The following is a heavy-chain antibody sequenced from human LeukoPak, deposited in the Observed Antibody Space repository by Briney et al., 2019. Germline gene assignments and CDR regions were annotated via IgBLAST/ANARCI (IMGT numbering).Heavy chain of an antibody. J-gene: IGHJ5*02. V-gene: IGHV3-21*01. CDR1: GFTFSSYE. D-gene: IGHD4-17*01. CDR3: ARGLTTVTTRFDP. Sequence: PGGSLRLSCAASGFTFSSYEMNWVRQAPGKGLEWVSFISSSSSYIYYADSVKGRFTISRDNAKNSLYLQMNSLRAEDTAVYYCARGLTTVTTRFDPWGQGTLVTVSS. CDR2: ISSSSSYI.